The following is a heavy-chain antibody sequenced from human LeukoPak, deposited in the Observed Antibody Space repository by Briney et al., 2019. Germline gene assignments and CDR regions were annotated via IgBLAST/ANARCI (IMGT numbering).Heavy chain of an antibody. V-gene: IGHV4-59*08. D-gene: IGHD6-19*01. CDR3: ARVEQWPSPPSVDY. Sequence: SETLSLTCTVSGGSINNYYWSWIRQPPGKGLEWIGNIYHSGRTYYNPSLKGRVTISVDTSKNQFSLKLSSVTAADTAVYYCARVEQWPSPPSVDYWGQGTLVTVSS. CDR1: GGSINNYY. CDR2: IYHSGRT. J-gene: IGHJ4*02.